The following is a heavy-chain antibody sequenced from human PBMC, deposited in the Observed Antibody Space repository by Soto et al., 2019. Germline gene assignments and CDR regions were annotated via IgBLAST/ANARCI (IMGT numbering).Heavy chain of an antibody. Sequence: TGGSLRLSCAASGFRFRTRAMSWVRQAPGKGLEWVASTRPGGDSTYYADSVKGRFAVSRDNSNVTLYLQMDSLRVEDTAIYYCTTHEEGAPWAGGFDYWGQGTLVTVSS. CDR3: TTHEEGAPWAGGFDY. CDR2: TRPGGDST. D-gene: IGHD1-26*01. CDR1: GFRFRTRA. V-gene: IGHV3-23*01. J-gene: IGHJ4*02.